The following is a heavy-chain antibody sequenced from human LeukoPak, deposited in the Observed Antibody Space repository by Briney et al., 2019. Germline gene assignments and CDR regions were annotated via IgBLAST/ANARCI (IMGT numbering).Heavy chain of an antibody. CDR1: GDSVSSNGAA. CDR2: TYYRSKWFY. Sequence: SQTLSLTCAIYGDSVSSNGAAWNWLRQSPSRGLEWLGRTYYRSKWFYDYAVSVKSRIIINPDTSKNQFSLKLTSVTAADTAVYYCARTTEGGYTYGYFYYYYMDVWGKGTTVTISS. V-gene: IGHV6-1*01. CDR3: ARTTEGGYTYGYFYYYYMDV. D-gene: IGHD5-18*01. J-gene: IGHJ6*03.